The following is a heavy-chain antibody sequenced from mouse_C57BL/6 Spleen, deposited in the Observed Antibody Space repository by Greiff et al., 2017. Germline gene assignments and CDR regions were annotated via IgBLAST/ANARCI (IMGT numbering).Heavy chain of an antibody. D-gene: IGHD3-2*02. Sequence: QVHVKQSGAELVRPGTSVKMSCKASGYTFTNYWIGWAKQRPGHGLEWIGYLYPGGGYTNYNEKFKGKATLTADKSSSTAYMQFSSLTSEDSAIYNCARAYSSGYVLCDYWGKGTTLTVSS. CDR3: ARAYSSGYVLCDY. CDR2: LYPGGGYT. CDR1: GYTFTNYW. J-gene: IGHJ2*01. V-gene: IGHV1-63*01.